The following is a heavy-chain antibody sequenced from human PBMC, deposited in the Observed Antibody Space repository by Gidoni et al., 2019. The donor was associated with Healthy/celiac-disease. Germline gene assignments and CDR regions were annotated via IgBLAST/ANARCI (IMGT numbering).Heavy chain of an antibody. V-gene: IGHV3-9*01. J-gene: IGHJ4*02. CDR3: ARAHYRSDSSGLIDY. Sequence: EVQLVESGGGLVQPGRSLRLSCAASGFTFDDYAMHWVRQAPGKGLEWVSGISWNSGSIGYADSVKGRFTISRDNAKNSLYLQMNSLRAEDTALYYCARAHYRSDSSGLIDYWGQGTLVTVSS. CDR1: GFTFDDYA. D-gene: IGHD6-19*01. CDR2: ISWNSGSI.